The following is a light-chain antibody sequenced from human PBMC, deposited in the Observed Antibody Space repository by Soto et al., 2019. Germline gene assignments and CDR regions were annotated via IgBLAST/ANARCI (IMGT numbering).Light chain of an antibody. CDR3: QQYNSFWT. Sequence: DIQMTQSPSTLSASVGDRVTITCRASQSISSWLAWYQQKPGKAPKLLIYDASSLESGVPSRFSGSGSGKEFTLTISSLQPDDFATYYCQQYNSFWTFG. V-gene: IGKV1-5*01. CDR2: DAS. J-gene: IGKJ1*01. CDR1: QSISSW.